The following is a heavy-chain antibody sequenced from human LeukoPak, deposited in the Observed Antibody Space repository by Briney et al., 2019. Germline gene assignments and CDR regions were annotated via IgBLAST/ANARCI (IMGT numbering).Heavy chain of an antibody. J-gene: IGHJ4*02. Sequence: SETLSLTCSVSGDSTTNYYCSWIRQSPGKGLEWLAYVYKNGHLDYNPSLRSRVTVSVDRSKNQFYLKLSSVTAADTAVYYCARDQAAFGVDGGTVNWGQGTLVTVSS. CDR3: ARDQAAFGVDGGTVN. D-gene: IGHD3-3*01. CDR1: GDSTTNYY. V-gene: IGHV4-59*12. CDR2: VYKNGHL.